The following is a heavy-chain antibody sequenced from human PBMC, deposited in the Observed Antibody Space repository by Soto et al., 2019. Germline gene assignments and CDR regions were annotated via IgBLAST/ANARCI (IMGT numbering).Heavy chain of an antibody. CDR3: AGGMAGLDV. CDR1: GLSFNIYW. CDR2: INSDGSHT. J-gene: IGHJ6*02. Sequence: DVQLVESGGGVVQPGGSLRLSCAASGLSFNIYWMHWVRKVPGKGLVWLARINSDGSHTIYVDSVKGRFTISRDNAKNTVFLQMDSLRDEDTGVYYCAGGMAGLDVWGQGTTVTVSS. V-gene: IGHV3-74*01.